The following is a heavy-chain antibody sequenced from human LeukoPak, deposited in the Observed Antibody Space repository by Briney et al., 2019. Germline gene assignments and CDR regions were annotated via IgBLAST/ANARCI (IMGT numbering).Heavy chain of an antibody. Sequence: GASVKVSCKDSGYIFTSYGINWVRQAPGQGLEWMGWISGNNGNTNYAQKLQGRVTMTTDTSTSTVSMELRSLRSDDTAVYYCARSFGTTVIYTPFDYWGQGTLVTVSS. CDR2: ISGNNGNT. V-gene: IGHV1-18*01. J-gene: IGHJ4*02. CDR3: ARSFGTTVIYTPFDY. D-gene: IGHD4-17*01. CDR1: GYIFTSYG.